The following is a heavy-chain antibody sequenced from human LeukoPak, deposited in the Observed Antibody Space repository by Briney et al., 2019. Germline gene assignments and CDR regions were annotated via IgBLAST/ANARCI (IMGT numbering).Heavy chain of an antibody. V-gene: IGHV1-2*02. CDR1: GYTFTGYY. J-gene: IGHJ5*02. Sequence: ASVKVSCKASGYTFTGYYMHWVRQAPGQGLEWMGWINPNSGGTNYAQKFQGRVTMTRDTSISTAYMELSRLRSDDTAVYYCARGGSSGYTYNWFDPWGQGTLVTVPS. D-gene: IGHD3-22*01. CDR2: INPNSGGT. CDR3: ARGGSSGYTYNWFDP.